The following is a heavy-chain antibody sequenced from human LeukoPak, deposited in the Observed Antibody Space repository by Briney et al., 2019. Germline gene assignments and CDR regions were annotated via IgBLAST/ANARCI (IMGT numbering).Heavy chain of an antibody. CDR3: ARDRRVVPAATRDY. D-gene: IGHD2-2*01. Sequence: SVKVSCKASGGTFSSYAISWVRQAPGQGLEWMGGIIPIFGTANYAQKFQGRVTITADESTSTAYMELSSLRSEDTAVYYCARDRRVVPAATRDYWGQGTLVTVSS. CDR2: IIPIFGTA. V-gene: IGHV1-69*13. CDR1: GGTFSSYA. J-gene: IGHJ4*02.